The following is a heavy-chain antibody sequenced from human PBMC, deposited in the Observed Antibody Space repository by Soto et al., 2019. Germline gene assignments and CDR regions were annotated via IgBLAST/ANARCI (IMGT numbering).Heavy chain of an antibody. J-gene: IGHJ3*02. CDR2: LIPIFGTA. V-gene: IGHV1-69*01. Sequence: QVQLVQSGAEVKKPGSSVKVSCKASGGTFSSYAISWVRQAPGQGLEWMGGLIPIFGTANYAQKFQGRVTITADESTSTAYMELSSLRSEDTAVYYCASRMHSGAPDAFDIWGQGTMVTDSS. CDR1: GGTFSSYA. D-gene: IGHD6-25*01. CDR3: ASRMHSGAPDAFDI.